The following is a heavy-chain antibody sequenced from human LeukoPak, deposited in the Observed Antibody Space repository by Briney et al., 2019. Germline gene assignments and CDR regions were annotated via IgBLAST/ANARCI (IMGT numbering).Heavy chain of an antibody. CDR3: ASRGRYMDV. Sequence: SETLSLTCAVYGGSFSGYYWSWIRQPPGKGLEWIGEINHSGSTNYNPSLKSRVTISVDTSKNQFSLKLSSVTAADTAVYYCASRGRYMDVWGKGTTVTVSS. CDR2: INHSGST. J-gene: IGHJ6*03. V-gene: IGHV4-34*01. CDR1: GGSFSGYY.